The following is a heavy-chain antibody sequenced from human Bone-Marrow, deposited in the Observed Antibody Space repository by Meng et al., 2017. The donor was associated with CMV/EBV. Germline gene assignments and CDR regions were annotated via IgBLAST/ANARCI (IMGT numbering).Heavy chain of an antibody. V-gene: IGHV3-20*01. D-gene: IGHD3-10*01. Sequence: GESLKISCAASGFTFSSYWMHWVRQAPGKGLEWVSGISWNGGNTTYADSVKGRFTISRDNAKNSLYLQMNSLRAEDTALYHCARRGSVFYGMDVWGQGTTVTVSS. CDR3: ARRGSVFYGMDV. J-gene: IGHJ6*02. CDR1: GFTFSSYW. CDR2: ISWNGGNT.